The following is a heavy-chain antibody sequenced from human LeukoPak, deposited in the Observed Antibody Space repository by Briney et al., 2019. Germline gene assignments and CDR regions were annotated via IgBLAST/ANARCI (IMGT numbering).Heavy chain of an antibody. Sequence: ASVKVSCKASGYTFTSYGISCGRQAPGQGLEWMGWISAYNGNTNYAQKLQGRVTMTTDTSTSTAYMELRSLRSDDTAVYYCARDWPRFWSGYYPFDYWGQGTLVTVSS. CDR2: ISAYNGNT. CDR3: ARDWPRFWSGYYPFDY. V-gene: IGHV1-18*01. J-gene: IGHJ4*02. CDR1: GYTFTSYG. D-gene: IGHD3-3*01.